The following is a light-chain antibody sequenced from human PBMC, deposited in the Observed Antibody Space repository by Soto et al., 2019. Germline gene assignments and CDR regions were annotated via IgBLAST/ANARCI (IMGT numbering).Light chain of an antibody. CDR3: SSHAGANKLV. Sequence: QSVLTQPPSASGTPGQSVTISCSGSSSNIGSYTVNWYQQLPGTAPKLLIYSNNQRPSGVPDRFSGSKSGTSASLAISGLQSEDEADYYCSSHAGANKLVFGGGTKLTVL. CDR1: SSNIGSYT. V-gene: IGLV1-44*01. J-gene: IGLJ2*01. CDR2: SNN.